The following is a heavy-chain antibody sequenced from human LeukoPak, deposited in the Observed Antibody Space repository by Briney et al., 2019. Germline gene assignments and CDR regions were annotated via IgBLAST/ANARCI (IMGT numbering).Heavy chain of an antibody. J-gene: IGHJ4*02. CDR1: GYTFTSYD. CDR3: ARGLRGSWYERDY. CDR2: MNPNSGNT. D-gene: IGHD6-13*01. Sequence: ASVTVSCKASGYTFTSYDINWVRQASGQGLEWMGWMNPNSGNTGYAQKFQGRVTMTRNTSISTAYMELSSLRSEVTAVYYCARGLRGSWYERDYWGQGTLVTVSS. V-gene: IGHV1-8*01.